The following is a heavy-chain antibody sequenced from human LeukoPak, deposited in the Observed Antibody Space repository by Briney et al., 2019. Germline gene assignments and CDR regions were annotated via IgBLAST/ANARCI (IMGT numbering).Heavy chain of an antibody. CDR3: TTVEQQQGWAFDI. CDR1: GFTFSNAW. CDR2: IKSKADGGTT. V-gene: IGHV3-15*01. D-gene: IGHD6-13*01. J-gene: IGHJ3*02. Sequence: PGGSLRLSCAASGFTFSNAWMSWVRQAPGKGLEWVGRIKSKADGGTTDYAAPVKGRFAISRDDSKNTLYLQMNSLKTEDTDVYYCTTVEQQQGWAFDIWGQGTMVTVSS.